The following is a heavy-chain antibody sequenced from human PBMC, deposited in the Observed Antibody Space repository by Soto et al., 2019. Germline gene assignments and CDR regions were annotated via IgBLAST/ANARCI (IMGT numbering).Heavy chain of an antibody. V-gene: IGHV3-74*01. J-gene: IGHJ4*02. CDR2: INSDGSST. CDR3: ARATQSYYDTSGYYSYVH. Sequence: GGSLRLSCAASGFTFSSYWMHWVRQAPGKGLVWVSRINSDGSSTSYADSVKGRFTISRDNAKNTLYLQMNNLRAEDTAFYFCARATQSYYDTSGYYSYVHSGQGAQVTVSS. D-gene: IGHD3-22*01. CDR1: GFTFSSYW.